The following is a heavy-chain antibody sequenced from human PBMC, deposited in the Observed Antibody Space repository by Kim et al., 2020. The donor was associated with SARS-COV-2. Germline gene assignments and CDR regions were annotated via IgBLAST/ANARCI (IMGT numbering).Heavy chain of an antibody. CDR1: GGSISSSSYY. CDR2: IYYSGST. CDR3: ARQEVILTQTYYYYYGMDV. D-gene: IGHD3-9*01. J-gene: IGHJ6*02. V-gene: IGHV4-39*01. Sequence: SETLSLTCTVSGGSISSSSYYWGWIRQPPGKGLEWIGSIYYSGSTYYNPSLKSRVTISVDTSKNQFSLKLSSVTAADTAVYYCARQEVILTQTYYYYYGMDVWGQGTTVTVSS.